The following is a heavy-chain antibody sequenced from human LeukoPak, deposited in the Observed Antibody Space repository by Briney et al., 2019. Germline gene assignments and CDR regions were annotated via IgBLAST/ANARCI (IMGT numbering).Heavy chain of an antibody. D-gene: IGHD3-10*01. Sequence: ASVKVSCKASGGTFSSYAISWVRQAPGQGLEWMGRIIPILGIANYAQKFQGRVTITADKSTSTAYMELSSLRSEDTAVYYCARSQERKFGEEGWGQGTLVTVSS. CDR1: GGTFSSYA. CDR3: ARSQERKFGEEG. V-gene: IGHV1-69*04. J-gene: IGHJ4*02. CDR2: IIPILGIA.